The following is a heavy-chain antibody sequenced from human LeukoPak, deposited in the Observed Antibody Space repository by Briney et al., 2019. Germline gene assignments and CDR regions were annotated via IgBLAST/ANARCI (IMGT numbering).Heavy chain of an antibody. D-gene: IGHD1-1*01. CDR2: IRHSGST. V-gene: IGHV4-38-2*02. J-gene: IGHJ4*02. CDR3: ARVDWNPDY. Sequence: SETLSLTCTVSGYSIRSGYHWGWIRQPPGKGLEWIGSIRHSGSTYYNPSLKSRVTISVDTSKNQFSLKLSSVTAADTAVYYCARVDWNPDYWGQGTLVTVSS. CDR1: GYSIRSGYH.